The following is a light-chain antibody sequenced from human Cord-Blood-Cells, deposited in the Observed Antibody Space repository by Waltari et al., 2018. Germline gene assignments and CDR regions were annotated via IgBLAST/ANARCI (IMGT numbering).Light chain of an antibody. CDR3: SSYTSSSNVV. V-gene: IGLV2-14*01. Sequence: QSALTQPASVSGSPGQSITISCTGPSRDVGGYNYVSWYQQHPGKAPKLMIYEVSNRPSGVSKRFSGSKSGNTASLTISGLQAEDEADYYCSSYTSSSNVVFGGGTKLTVL. CDR2: EVS. J-gene: IGLJ2*01. CDR1: SRDVGGYNY.